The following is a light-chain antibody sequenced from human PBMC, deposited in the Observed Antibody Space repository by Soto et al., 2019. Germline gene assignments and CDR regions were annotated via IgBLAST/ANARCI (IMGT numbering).Light chain of an antibody. Sequence: QSVLTQPPSASGTPGQRVTISCSGSSSNIGSKTVNWSQQLPGTAPKLLIYSNYQRPSGVPDRFSGSKSGTSASLAISGLQSEDEADYYCAAWDASLNGYVFGTGTKVTV. J-gene: IGLJ1*01. CDR2: SNY. V-gene: IGLV1-44*01. CDR3: AAWDASLNGYV. CDR1: SSNIGSKT.